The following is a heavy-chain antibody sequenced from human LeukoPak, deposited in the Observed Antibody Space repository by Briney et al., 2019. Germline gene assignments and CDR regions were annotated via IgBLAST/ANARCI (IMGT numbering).Heavy chain of an antibody. Sequence: SETLSLTCAVYGGSFSGYYWSWIRQPPGKGLEWIGEINHSGSTNYNPSLKSRVTISVDTSKNQFSLKLSSVTAADTAVYYCARVRRSTMVRGVIITYYFDYWGQGTLVTVSS. CDR3: ARVRRSTMVRGVIITYYFDY. CDR2: INHSGST. J-gene: IGHJ4*02. D-gene: IGHD3-10*01. CDR1: GGSFSGYY. V-gene: IGHV4-34*01.